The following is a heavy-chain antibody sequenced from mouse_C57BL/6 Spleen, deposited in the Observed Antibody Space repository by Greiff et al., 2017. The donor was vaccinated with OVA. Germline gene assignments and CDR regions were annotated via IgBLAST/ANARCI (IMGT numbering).Heavy chain of an antibody. Sequence: VQLQQPGAELVRPGSSVKLSCKASGYTFTSYWMHWVKQRPIQGLEWIGNIDPSDSETHYNQKFKDKATLTVDKSSSTAYMQLSSLTSEDSAVYYCARWDFTTVEFAYWGQGTLVTVSA. CDR2: IDPSDSET. V-gene: IGHV1-52*01. CDR1: GYTFTSYW. J-gene: IGHJ3*01. D-gene: IGHD1-1*01. CDR3: ARWDFTTVEFAY.